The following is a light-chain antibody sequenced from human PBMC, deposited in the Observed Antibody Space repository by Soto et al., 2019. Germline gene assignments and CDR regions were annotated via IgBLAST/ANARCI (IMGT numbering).Light chain of an antibody. Sequence: DIQMTQSPSTLSASVGDRVTITCRASQSISSWLAWYQQKPGKATKLLIYDASSLESGVPSRFSGSGSGTEFTLTIRSMQTDDFATYDCQQYNSSPLTVGGGTKGDIK. V-gene: IGKV1-5*01. CDR3: QQYNSSPLT. CDR2: DAS. CDR1: QSISSW. J-gene: IGKJ4*01.